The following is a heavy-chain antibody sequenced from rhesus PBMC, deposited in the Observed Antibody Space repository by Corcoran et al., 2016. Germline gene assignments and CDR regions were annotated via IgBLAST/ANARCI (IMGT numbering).Heavy chain of an antibody. CDR3: AKPLRSRARGYSGSWNGLDY. CDR2: INSGVGST. V-gene: IGHV3S5*01. CDR1: GFTFSSYG. J-gene: IGHJ4*01. Sequence: EVQLVETGGGLVQPGGSLKLSCAASGFTFSSYGMSWVRQAPGKGLEWVSAINSGVGSTSYSDSVKGRFTISRDNSKNTLSLQMNSLRAEDTAVYYCAKPLRSRARGYSGSWNGLDYWGQGVLVTVSS. D-gene: IGHD6-25*01.